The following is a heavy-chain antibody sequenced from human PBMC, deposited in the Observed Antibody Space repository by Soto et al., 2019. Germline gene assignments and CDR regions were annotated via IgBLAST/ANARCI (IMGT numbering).Heavy chain of an antibody. CDR3: ARDPPGIGSSSEGWFDP. CDR2: ISAYNGNT. J-gene: IGHJ5*02. Sequence: VASVKVSCKASGYTFTSYGISWVRQAPGQGLEWMGWISAYNGNTNYAQKLQGRVTMTTDTSTSTTYMELRSLRSDDTAVYYCARDPPGIGSSSEGWFDPWGQGTLVTVSS. V-gene: IGHV1-18*04. D-gene: IGHD6-6*01. CDR1: GYTFTSYG.